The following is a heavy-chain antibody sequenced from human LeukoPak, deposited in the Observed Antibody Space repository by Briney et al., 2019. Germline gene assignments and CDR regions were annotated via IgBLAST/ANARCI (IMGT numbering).Heavy chain of an antibody. CDR1: GGSFSGYY. CDR2: INHSGST. CDR3: ARHKGYSCSWYAGMGKQNAFDY. D-gene: IGHD6-13*01. J-gene: IGHJ4*02. Sequence: SETLSLTCAVYGGSFSGYYWSWIRQPPGKGLEWIGEINHSGSTNYNPSLKSRVTISVDTSKNQFSLKLSSVTAADTAVYYCARHKGYSCSWYAGMGKQNAFDYWGQGTLVTVSS. V-gene: IGHV4-34*01.